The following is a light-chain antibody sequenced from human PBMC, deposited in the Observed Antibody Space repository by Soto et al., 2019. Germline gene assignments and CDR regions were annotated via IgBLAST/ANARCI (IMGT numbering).Light chain of an antibody. CDR3: QQCFSVPYS. CDR1: HSVLHSSNTKNY. V-gene: IGKV4-1*01. Sequence: DIVMTQSPDSLAVSLGELSTINCKPTHSVLHSSNTKNYLAWYQQKPAQPPKLHSYWASTRESRIPDRFRGNGYRTHFTITISSLQADDGAVYCCQQCFSVPYSVGQGTMLEIK. J-gene: IGKJ2*03. CDR2: WAS.